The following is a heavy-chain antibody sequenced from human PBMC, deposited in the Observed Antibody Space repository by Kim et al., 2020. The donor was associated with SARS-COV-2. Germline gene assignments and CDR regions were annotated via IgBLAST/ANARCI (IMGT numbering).Heavy chain of an antibody. V-gene: IGHV3-53*01. CDR1: GFTVSSNY. Sequence: GGSLRLSCAASGFTVSSNYMSWVRQAPGKGLEWVSVIYSGGSTYYADSVKGRFTISRDNSKNTLYLQMNSLRAEDTAVYYCARSAYNDYYYGMDVWGQGTTVTVSS. J-gene: IGHJ6*02. CDR3: ARSAYNDYYYGMDV. D-gene: IGHD3-3*01. CDR2: IYSGGST.